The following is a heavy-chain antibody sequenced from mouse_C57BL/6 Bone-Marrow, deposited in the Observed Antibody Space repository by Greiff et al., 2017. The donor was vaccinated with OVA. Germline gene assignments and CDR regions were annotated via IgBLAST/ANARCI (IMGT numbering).Heavy chain of an antibody. CDR2: ILPGSGST. Sequence: VVEPGASVKLSCKATGYTFTGYWIEWVKQRPGHGLEWIGEILPGSGSTNYNEKFKGKATFTADTSSNTAYMQLSSLTTEDSAIYDCAGIYYDYDAWFAYWGQGTLVTVSA. CDR3: AGIYYDYDAWFAY. V-gene: IGHV1-9*01. D-gene: IGHD2-4*01. CDR1: GYTFTGYW. J-gene: IGHJ3*01.